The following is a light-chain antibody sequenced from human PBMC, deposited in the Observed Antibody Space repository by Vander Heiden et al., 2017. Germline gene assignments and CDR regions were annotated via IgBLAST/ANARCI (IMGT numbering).Light chain of an antibody. Sequence: IVLTHPPATLSLSPGERATLSCRVSQSVSNYLDWYQQKPGQAPRLLIYDASNRATGIPARFSGSGSGTDFTLTISSLEPEDFAVYYCQQRSNWPYTFGQGTKLEIK. CDR1: QSVSNY. CDR2: DAS. J-gene: IGKJ2*01. V-gene: IGKV3-11*01. CDR3: QQRSNWPYT.